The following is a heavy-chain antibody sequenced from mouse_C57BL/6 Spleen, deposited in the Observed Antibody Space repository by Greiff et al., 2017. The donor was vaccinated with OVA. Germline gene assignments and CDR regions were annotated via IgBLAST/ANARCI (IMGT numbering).Heavy chain of an antibody. CDR1: GYTFTSYW. CDR3: ASGDPLGFDV. CDR2: IDPSDSYT. V-gene: IGHV1-59*01. D-gene: IGHD4-1*01. Sequence: QVQLKESGAELVRPGTSVKLSCKASGYTFTSYWMHWVKQRPGQGLEWIGVIDPSDSYTNYNQKFKGKATLTVDTSSSTAYMQLSSLTSEDSAVYYCASGDPLGFDVWGTGTTVTVSS. J-gene: IGHJ1*03.